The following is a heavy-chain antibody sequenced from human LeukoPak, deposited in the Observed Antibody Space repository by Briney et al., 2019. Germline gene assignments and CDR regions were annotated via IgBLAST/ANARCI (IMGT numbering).Heavy chain of an antibody. CDR3: ARVDGSCSGGSCPSGNWFDP. J-gene: IGHJ5*02. CDR2: FHTSGST. Sequence: SSETLSLTCTVSGGSISSGNKYWSWIRQPAGKGLEWIGRFHTSGSTNYNPSLKSRVTISVDTSKNQFSLELSSVTATDTAVYFCARVDGSCSGGSCPSGNWFDPWGQGTLVTVSS. D-gene: IGHD2-15*01. V-gene: IGHV4-61*02. CDR1: GGSISSGNKY.